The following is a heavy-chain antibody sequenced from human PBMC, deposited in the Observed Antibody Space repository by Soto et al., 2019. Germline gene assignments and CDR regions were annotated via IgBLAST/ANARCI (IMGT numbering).Heavy chain of an antibody. J-gene: IGHJ4*02. D-gene: IGHD2-15*01. CDR3: ASERVSSARGYCRGDNCLTADY. CDR1: GYTFTGYY. CDR2: INPNSGGT. Sequence: GASVKVSCKASGYTFTGYYMHWVRQAPGQGLEWMGWINPNSGGTNYAQKFQGRVTMTRDTSISTAYMELSRLRSDDTAVYYCASERVSSARGYCRGDNCLTADYWGQGTLVTVSS. V-gene: IGHV1-2*02.